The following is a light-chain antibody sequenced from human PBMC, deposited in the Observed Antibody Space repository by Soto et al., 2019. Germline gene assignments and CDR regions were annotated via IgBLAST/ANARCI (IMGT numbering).Light chain of an antibody. J-gene: IGKJ1*01. CDR2: ATS. V-gene: IGKV3-20*01. CDR3: QQYVTSPEWM. Sequence: VLTQSPGTLSLSPGERATLSCRASQSVYSNYLAWYQQKPGQAPRLLIYATSSRATGIPDRFSGSGSGTDFTLTISRLEPEDSAVYYCQQYVTSPEWMVGQGTKVDIK. CDR1: QSVYSNY.